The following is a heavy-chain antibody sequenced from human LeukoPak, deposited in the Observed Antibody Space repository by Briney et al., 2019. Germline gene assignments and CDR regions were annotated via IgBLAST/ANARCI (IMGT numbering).Heavy chain of an antibody. CDR3: ARARRGYCSGGSCRPKHTYYFDY. D-gene: IGHD2-15*01. V-gene: IGHV1-46*01. J-gene: IGHJ4*02. CDR1: GYTFTGYY. Sequence: GASVKVSCKASGYTFTGYYMHWVRQAPGQGLEWMGIINPSGGSTSYAQKFQGRVTMTRDMSTSTVYMELSSLRSEDTAVYYCARARRGYCSGGSCRPKHTYYFDYWGQGTLVTVSS. CDR2: INPSGGST.